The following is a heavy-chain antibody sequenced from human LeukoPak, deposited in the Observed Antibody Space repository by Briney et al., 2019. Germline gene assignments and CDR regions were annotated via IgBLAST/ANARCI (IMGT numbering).Heavy chain of an antibody. CDR1: GGSISSGGSY. CDR3: ATASSGYGYFDY. J-gene: IGHJ4*02. CDR2: IYYSGST. Sequence: PSETLSLTCTVSGGSISSGGSYWSWIRQHPGKGLEWIGYIYYSGSTYYNPSLKSRVTISVDTSKNQFSLKLSSVTAVDTAVYYCATASSGYGYFDYWGQGTLVTVSS. D-gene: IGHD3-22*01. V-gene: IGHV4-31*03.